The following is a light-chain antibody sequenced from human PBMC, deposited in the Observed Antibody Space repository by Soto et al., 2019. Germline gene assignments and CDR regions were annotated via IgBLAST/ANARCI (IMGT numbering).Light chain of an antibody. CDR2: GAS. CDR1: QSINNW. J-gene: IGKJ1*01. Sequence: DIQMTQSPSTLSASVGDRVTITCRASQSINNWLAWYQQIPGKAPKLLIYGASNLESGVPSRFSGSGSGTEFTLIISSLQPEDFATYYCQQSYSTPRTFGQGTKVEIK. V-gene: IGKV1-5*01. CDR3: QQSYSTPRT.